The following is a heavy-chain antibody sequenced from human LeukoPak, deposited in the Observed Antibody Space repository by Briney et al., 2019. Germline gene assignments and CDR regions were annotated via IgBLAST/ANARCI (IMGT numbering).Heavy chain of an antibody. D-gene: IGHD3-22*01. J-gene: IGHJ6*02. CDR1: GFTFSSYA. CDR2: ISYDGSNK. Sequence: GGSLRLSCAASGFTFSSYAMHWVRQAPGKGLEWVAVISYDGSNKYYADSVKGRFTISRDNSKNTLYLQMNSLRAEDTAVYYCARDEATTIVVVRYYYYGMDVWGQGTTVTVSS. V-gene: IGHV3-30-3*01. CDR3: ARDEATTIVVVRYYYYGMDV.